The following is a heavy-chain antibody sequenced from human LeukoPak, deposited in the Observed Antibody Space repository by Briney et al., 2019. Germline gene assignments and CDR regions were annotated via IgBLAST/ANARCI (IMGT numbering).Heavy chain of an antibody. CDR3: ASRRPDDDSSGYYTFDY. CDR2: IIPIFGTA. CDR1: GGTFSSYA. Sequence: SVKVSCKASGGTFSSYAISWVRQAPGQGLEWMGGIIPIFGTANYAQKFQGRVTITTDESTSTAYMELSSLRSEDTAVYYCASRRPDDDSSGYYTFDYWGQGTLVTVSS. D-gene: IGHD3-22*01. V-gene: IGHV1-69*05. J-gene: IGHJ4*02.